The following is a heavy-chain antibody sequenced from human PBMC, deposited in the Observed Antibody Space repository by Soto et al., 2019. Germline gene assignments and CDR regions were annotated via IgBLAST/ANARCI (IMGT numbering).Heavy chain of an antibody. V-gene: IGHV1-2*02. Sequence: QVQLVQSGAEVTKPGASVKVSCKDSGYTFTDYYIHWVRQAPGQGLQWLGWINPTNSGTRYARSFQGRVTVTRDTSLSTAYMELSSLRSDDTAVYYCARGITSRLVFYYYYMDVWGFGTTVTVSS. J-gene: IGHJ6*03. CDR1: GYTFTDYY. CDR2: INPTNSGT. CDR3: ARGITSRLVFYYYYMDV. D-gene: IGHD1-20*01.